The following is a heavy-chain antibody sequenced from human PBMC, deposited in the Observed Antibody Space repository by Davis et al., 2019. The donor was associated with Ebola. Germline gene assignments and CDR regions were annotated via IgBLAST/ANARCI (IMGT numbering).Heavy chain of an antibody. Sequence: MPSETLSLTCTVSGGSISSSSYYWGWIRQPPGKGLEWIGSIYYSGSTYYNPSLKSRVTISVDTSKNQFSLKLSSVTAADTAVYYCARDSSGSYPPHDAFDIWGQGTMVTVSS. D-gene: IGHD1-26*01. J-gene: IGHJ3*02. CDR2: IYYSGST. CDR3: ARDSSGSYPPHDAFDI. V-gene: IGHV4-39*07. CDR1: GGSISSSSYY.